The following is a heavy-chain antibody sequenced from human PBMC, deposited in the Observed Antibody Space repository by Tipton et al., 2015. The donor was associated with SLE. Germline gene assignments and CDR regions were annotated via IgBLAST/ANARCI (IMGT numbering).Heavy chain of an antibody. J-gene: IGHJ4*02. D-gene: IGHD3-10*01. CDR2: TRNKANSYTT. CDR3: ARVLLWFGELLGADY. Sequence: SLRLSCAASGFTFSDHYMDWVRQAPGKGLEWVGRTRNKANSYTTEYAASVKGRFTISRDDSKNSLYLQMNSLKTEDTAVYYCARVLLWFGELLGADYWGQGTLVTVSS. V-gene: IGHV3-72*01. CDR1: GFTFSDHY.